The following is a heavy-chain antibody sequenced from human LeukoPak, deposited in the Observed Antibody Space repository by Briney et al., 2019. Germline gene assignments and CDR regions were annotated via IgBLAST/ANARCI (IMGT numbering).Heavy chain of an antibody. D-gene: IGHD4-11*01. V-gene: IGHV4-39*07. Sequence: SETLSLTCSVSGGSINSGSYYWAWIRQPPGKGLEWIGNIYHSGSTYYNASLKSRVTISVDTSKNQFSLKLSSVTAADTAVYYCARRYSNYFFDYWGQGTLVTVSS. J-gene: IGHJ4*02. CDR1: GGSINSGSYY. CDR3: ARRYSNYFFDY. CDR2: IYHSGST.